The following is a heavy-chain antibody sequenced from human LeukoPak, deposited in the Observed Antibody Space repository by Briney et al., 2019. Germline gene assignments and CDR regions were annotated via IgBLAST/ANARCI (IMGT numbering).Heavy chain of an antibody. CDR1: GYTFTGYY. J-gene: IGHJ4*02. V-gene: IGHV1-2*02. Sequence: ASAKVSCKASGYTFTGYYMHWVRQAPGQGLEWMGWINPNSGGTNYAQKFQGGVTMTRDTSISTAYMELSRLRSDDTAVYYCATNFDWNQYYFDYWGQGTLVTVSS. D-gene: IGHD3-9*01. CDR2: INPNSGGT. CDR3: ATNFDWNQYYFDY.